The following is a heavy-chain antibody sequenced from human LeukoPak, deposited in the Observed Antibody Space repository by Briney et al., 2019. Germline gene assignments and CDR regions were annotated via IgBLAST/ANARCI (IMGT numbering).Heavy chain of an antibody. V-gene: IGHV3-66*01. CDR2: IYSGVRT. J-gene: IGHJ6*02. D-gene: IGHD3-16*02. Sequence: PGGSLRLSCAASRLTVSSNDIIWFRQAPGKGLEWVSLIYSGVRTYYADSVKGRFTISRDNSNDTLYLRMNSLRAEDTAVNSGRRIYVWGTYHYHYYHHYAMDVWGQGTTVTVS. CDR1: RLTVSSND. CDR3: RRIYVWGTYHYHYYHHYAMDV.